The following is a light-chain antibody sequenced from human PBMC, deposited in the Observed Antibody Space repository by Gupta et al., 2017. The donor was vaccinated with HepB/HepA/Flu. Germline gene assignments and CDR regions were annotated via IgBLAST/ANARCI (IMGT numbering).Light chain of an antibody. Sequence: SYVLTQPPSVSVAPGKTARITCGGNNIGSKSVHWYQKKPGQAPVLVIYYDSDRPSGIPERFSGSNSGNTATLTISWVEAGDEADYYCQVWDSDSDHPGVVFGGGTKLTVL. V-gene: IGLV3-21*04. CDR2: YDS. CDR3: QVWDSDSDHPGVV. CDR1: NIGSKS. J-gene: IGLJ2*01.